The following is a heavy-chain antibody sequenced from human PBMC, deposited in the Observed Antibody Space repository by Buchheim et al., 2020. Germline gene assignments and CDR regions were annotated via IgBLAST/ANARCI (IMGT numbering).Heavy chain of an antibody. D-gene: IGHD4-17*01. CDR1: GFTVSSSY. V-gene: IGHV3-66*01. Sequence: EVQLVESGGTLVQPGGALRLSCVASGFTVSSSYMSWVRQAPGMGLQWVSVIYIGGTTYYADSVKGRFTIPRVNSRNTLYLQMNSLRAEDTAVYYCARGGPYDYGDHSIDYWGQGTL. CDR3: ARGGPYDYGDHSIDY. J-gene: IGHJ4*02. CDR2: IYIGGTT.